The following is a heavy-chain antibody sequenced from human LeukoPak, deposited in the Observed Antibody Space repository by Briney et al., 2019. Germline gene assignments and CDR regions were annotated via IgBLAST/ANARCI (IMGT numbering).Heavy chain of an antibody. CDR3: ARHIVGEQNFDY. CDR2: IKDDGSAQ. D-gene: IGHD3-16*02. J-gene: IGHJ4*02. CDR1: GFTFDAYW. V-gene: IGHV3-7*01. Sequence: GGSLRLPCAASGFTFDAYWMSWFRQAPGKGPEWVASIKDDGSAQFYVDSLEGRFTISRDNAKNTLYLQMDTMRVEDTAVYYCARHIVGEQNFDYWSQGTLVTVSS.